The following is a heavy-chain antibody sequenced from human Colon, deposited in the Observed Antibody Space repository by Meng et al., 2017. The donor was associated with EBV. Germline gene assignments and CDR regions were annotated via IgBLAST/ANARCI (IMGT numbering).Heavy chain of an antibody. CDR1: GGSVSSGGYY. Sequence: QVQLQESGPGPVKPSQTLSLTCTVSGGSVSSGGYYWTWIRQHPGKGLEWFGHIYYSGSTFYNPSLKRRVIISIDTSKNQFSPNLRSVTAADTAVYYCARRRGGSGRDCWGQGTLVTVSS. CDR3: ARRRGGSGRDC. D-gene: IGHD3-10*01. V-gene: IGHV4-31*03. J-gene: IGHJ4*02. CDR2: IYYSGST.